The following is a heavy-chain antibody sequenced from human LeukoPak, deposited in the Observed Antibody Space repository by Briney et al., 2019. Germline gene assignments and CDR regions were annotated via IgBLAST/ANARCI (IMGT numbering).Heavy chain of an antibody. D-gene: IGHD1-26*01. V-gene: IGHV4-38-2*02. CDR1: GYSISSGYY. J-gene: IGHJ4*02. CDR2: IYHSGST. Sequence: PSETLSLTCTVSGYSISSGYYWGWIRQPPGKGLEWIGSIYHSGSTYYNPSLKSRVTISVDTSKNQFSLKLSSVTAADTAVYYCARGLSNAWEVQGYWGQGTLVTVSS. CDR3: ARGLSNAWEVQGY.